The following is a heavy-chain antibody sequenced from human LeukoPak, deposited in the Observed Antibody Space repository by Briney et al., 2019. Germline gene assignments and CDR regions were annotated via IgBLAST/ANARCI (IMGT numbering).Heavy chain of an antibody. CDR3: ARSGTYLYSSTHDS. CDR1: GGSFGNYY. V-gene: IGHV4-34*01. CDR2: VNHSGGT. J-gene: IGHJ4*02. D-gene: IGHD6-19*01. Sequence: PSETLSLTCAVYGGSFGNYYWGWIRQPPGKGLEWIGVVNHSGGTTYNPSLTTRVTILLDTSKNQFSLKLNSLTAADTAVYYCARSGTYLYSSTHDSWGQGTLITVSS.